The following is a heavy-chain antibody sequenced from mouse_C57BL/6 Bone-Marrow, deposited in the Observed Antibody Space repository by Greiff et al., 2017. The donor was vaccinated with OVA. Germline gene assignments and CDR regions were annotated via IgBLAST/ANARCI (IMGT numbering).Heavy chain of an antibody. D-gene: IGHD2-3*01. J-gene: IGHJ2*01. CDR2: IRLKSDNYAT. CDR3: TAGLLGDYFDY. V-gene: IGHV6-3*01. Sequence: EVQLVESGGGLVQPGGSMKLSCVASGFTFSNYWMNWVRQSPEKGLEWVAQIRLKSDNYATHYAESVKGRFTISRDDSKSSVYLQMNNLRAEDTGIYYCTAGLLGDYFDYWGQGTTLTVSS. CDR1: GFTFSNYW.